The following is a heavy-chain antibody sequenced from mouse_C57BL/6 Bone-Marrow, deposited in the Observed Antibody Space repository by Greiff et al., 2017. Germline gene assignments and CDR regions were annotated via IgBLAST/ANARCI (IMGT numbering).Heavy chain of an antibody. CDR2: IYPGSGST. D-gene: IGHD1-1*01. V-gene: IGHV1-55*01. J-gene: IGHJ2*01. CDR1: GYTFTSYW. Sequence: VQLQQPGAELVKPGASVKMSCKASGYTFTSYWITWVKQRPGQGLEWIGDIYPGSGSTNYNEKFKSKDTLTVDTSSSTAYMQLSSLTSEDYAVYFGARGTTVVRYFDYWGQGTTLTVSS. CDR3: ARGTTVVRYFDY.